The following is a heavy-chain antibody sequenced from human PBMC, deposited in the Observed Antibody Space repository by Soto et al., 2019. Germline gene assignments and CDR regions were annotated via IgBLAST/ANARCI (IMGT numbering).Heavy chain of an antibody. CDR1: GFTFTSSA. D-gene: IGHD3-10*01. J-gene: IGHJ6*02. Sequence: QMQLVQSGPEVKKPGTSVKVSCKASGFTFTSSAVQWVRQARGQRLEWIGWIVVGSGNTNYAQKFQERVTITRDMSTSTAYMELSSLRSEDTAVYYCAAEKVHYYGYYYYDGMDVWGQGTTVTVSS. V-gene: IGHV1-58*01. CDR2: IVVGSGNT. CDR3: AAEKVHYYGYYYYDGMDV.